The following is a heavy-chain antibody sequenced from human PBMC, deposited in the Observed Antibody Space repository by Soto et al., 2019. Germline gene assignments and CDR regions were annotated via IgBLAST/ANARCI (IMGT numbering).Heavy chain of an antibody. CDR2: INTNGVNT. Sequence: GGSLRLSCAASGFTFSGYSMFWVRQAPGKGLEYVSAINTNGVNTFYAKSVKGRFTISGDNSKNTMYLQMGSLRAEDMAVYYCARGRVEDSSGWATYFDYWGQGTLVTVPS. J-gene: IGHJ4*02. V-gene: IGHV3-64*01. CDR1: GFTFSGYS. D-gene: IGHD6-19*01. CDR3: ARGRVEDSSGWATYFDY.